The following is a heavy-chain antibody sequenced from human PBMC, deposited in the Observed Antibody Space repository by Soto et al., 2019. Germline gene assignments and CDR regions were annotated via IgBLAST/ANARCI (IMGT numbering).Heavy chain of an antibody. D-gene: IGHD2-15*01. CDR3: ARDIAGGGPFDS. CDR2: VYDIATS. Sequence: SQSLSLSGILSNVSTTSYYWNCIRQPPGKGLEWIGFVYDIATSKYHPSFRSRVTISVDTSKNEFSLKLTYVTSAPTRFYVGARDIAGGGPFDSWGRGTLVTASS. V-gene: IGHV4-59*01. CDR1: NVSTTSYY. J-gene: IGHJ5*01.